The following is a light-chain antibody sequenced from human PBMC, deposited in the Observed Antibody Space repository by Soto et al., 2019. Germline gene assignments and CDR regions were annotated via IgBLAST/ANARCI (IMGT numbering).Light chain of an antibody. CDR2: GAS. CDR1: QSVSRNY. CDR3: QLYGSSPPT. V-gene: IGKV3-20*01. Sequence: EIVLTQSPGTLSLSPGERATLSCRASQSVSRNYLVWYQQKPGQPPRLLIYGASSRATGIPDRFSGSGSGTDFTLTISRLEPADFAVYYCQLYGSSPPTFGGGTNVEVK. J-gene: IGKJ4*01.